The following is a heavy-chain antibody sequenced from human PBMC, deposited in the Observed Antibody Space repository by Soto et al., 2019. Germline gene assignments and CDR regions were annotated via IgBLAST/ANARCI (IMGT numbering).Heavy chain of an antibody. V-gene: IGHV5-51*01. CDR1: GYSFTSYW. D-gene: IGHD1-1*01. J-gene: IGHJ5*02. Sequence: PGASLKISCTGSGYSFTSYWIGWVRQMPGKGLEWMGIIYPGDSDTRYSPSFQGQVTISADKSISTAYLQWSSLKASDTAMYYCARQGYNWNDWFDPWGQGTLVTVSS. CDR3: ARQGYNWNDWFDP. CDR2: IYPGDSDT.